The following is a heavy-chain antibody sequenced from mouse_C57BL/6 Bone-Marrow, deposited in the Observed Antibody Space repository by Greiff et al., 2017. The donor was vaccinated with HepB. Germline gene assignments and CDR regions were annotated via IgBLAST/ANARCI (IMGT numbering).Heavy chain of an antibody. V-gene: IGHV1-19*01. D-gene: IGHD1-1*01. J-gene: IGHJ2*01. CDR3: ARSYYYGSSPGPYFDY. Sequence: SGPVLVKPGASVKMSCKASGYTFTDYYMNWVKQSHGKSLEWIGVINPYNGGTSYNQKFKGKATLTVDKSSSTAYMELNSLTSEDSAVYYCARSYYYGSSPGPYFDYWGQGTTLTVSS. CDR1: GYTFTDYY. CDR2: INPYNGGT.